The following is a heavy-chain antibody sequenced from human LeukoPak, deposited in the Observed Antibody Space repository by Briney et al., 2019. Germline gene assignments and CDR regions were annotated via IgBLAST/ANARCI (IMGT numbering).Heavy chain of an antibody. V-gene: IGHV5-51*01. D-gene: IGHD6-13*01. CDR3: ARAVAAAGNGYFDY. CDR1: GYSFSNYW. J-gene: IGHJ4*02. CDR2: IYPGDSDT. Sequence: GESLKISCKGSGYSFSNYWTGWVRQMPGKGLEYMGIIYPGDSDTRYSPSFQGQVTISADKSIGTAYLQWSSLKASDTAIYYCARAVAAAGNGYFDYWGQGTLVTVSS.